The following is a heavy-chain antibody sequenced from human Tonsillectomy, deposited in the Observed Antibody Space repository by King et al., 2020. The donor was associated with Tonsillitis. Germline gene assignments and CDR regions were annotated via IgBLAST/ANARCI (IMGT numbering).Heavy chain of an antibody. Sequence: LQLVQSGAEVKKPGASVKVSCRTSGYTFTSYGITWVRQAPGQGLEWMGWISAYNGDTDYAQELQGRVTMTTDTSTSTAYMELRSLRSDDTAVYYCARTDRKYNYYGMDVWGQGTTVTVSS. CDR1: GYTFTSYG. D-gene: IGHD2-15*01. CDR3: ARTDRKYNYYGMDV. J-gene: IGHJ6*02. CDR2: ISAYNGDT. V-gene: IGHV1-18*01.